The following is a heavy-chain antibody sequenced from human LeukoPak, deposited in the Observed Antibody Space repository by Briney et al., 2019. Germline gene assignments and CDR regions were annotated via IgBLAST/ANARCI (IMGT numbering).Heavy chain of an antibody. CDR3: ARSIPRYDGSAYYPDY. J-gene: IGHJ4*02. D-gene: IGHD3-22*01. CDR2: IRYDGSND. V-gene: IGHV3-33*01. CDR1: GFTFSGYG. Sequence: GRSLRLSCAASGFTFSGYGMHWVRQAPGKGLEWVSVIRYDGSNDDYADSVKGRFTISRDNSKSTLYLQMNSLRAEDTAIYYCARSIPRYDGSAYYPDYWGQGTLVTVSS.